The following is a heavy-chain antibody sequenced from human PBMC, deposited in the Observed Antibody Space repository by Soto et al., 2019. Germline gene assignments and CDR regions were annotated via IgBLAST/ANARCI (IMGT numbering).Heavy chain of an antibody. J-gene: IGHJ4*02. D-gene: IGHD6-13*01. CDR3: AREEGSSRPFDY. CDR1: GFTFSSYG. V-gene: IGHV3-33*01. CDR2: IWYDGSDK. Sequence: GGSLRLSCAASGFTFSSYGMHWVRQAPGKGLEWVAVIWYDGSDKYYADSVKGRFTISRDNSKNTLYLQMNSLRAEDTAVYYCAREEGSSRPFDYWGQGTLVTVSS.